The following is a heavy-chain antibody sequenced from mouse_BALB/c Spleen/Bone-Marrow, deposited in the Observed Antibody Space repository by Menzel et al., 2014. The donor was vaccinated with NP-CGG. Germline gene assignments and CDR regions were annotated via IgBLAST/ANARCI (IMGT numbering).Heavy chain of an antibody. V-gene: IGHV1S81*02. CDR1: GYTFSSDY. CDR3: TRQGTGTFAY. Sequence: QVQLQQSGAELVKPGASVKLSCKASGYTFSSDYMYWVKQRPGQGLEWIGEINPSNGGTNFNEKFKSKATLTVDKSSSTAYMQLSSLTSEDSAVYYCTRQGTGTFAYWGQGTLVTVSA. J-gene: IGHJ3*01. CDR2: INPSNGGT. D-gene: IGHD4-1*01.